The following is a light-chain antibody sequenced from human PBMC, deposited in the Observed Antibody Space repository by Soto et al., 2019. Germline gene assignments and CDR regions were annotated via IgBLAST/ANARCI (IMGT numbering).Light chain of an antibody. CDR1: QSVSSK. CDR3: QQYGSSGT. CDR2: GTS. V-gene: IGKV3-20*01. Sequence: EIVMTQSPATLSVSPGEGATLSCRASQSVSSKLAWYQQKPGQAPRLVIYGTSNRATGIPDRFSGSGSGTDFTLTISRLEPEDFAVYYCQQYGSSGTFGQGTKVDIK. J-gene: IGKJ1*01.